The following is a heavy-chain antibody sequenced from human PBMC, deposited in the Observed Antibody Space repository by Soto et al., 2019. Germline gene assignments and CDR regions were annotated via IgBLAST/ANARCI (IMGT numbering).Heavy chain of an antibody. D-gene: IGHD2-21*02. CDR2: ISPYNGNT. Sequence: ASVKVSCKASGYTFMYYGFHWVRQAPGQGLESMGWISPYNGNTMYTQKFQGRLTMTTDTSTSTAYMELRSLTSDDTAVYFCARDYRSYCGDDCYSTYWGQGTLVTVSS. CDR3: ARDYRSYCGDDCYSTY. V-gene: IGHV1-18*01. J-gene: IGHJ4*02. CDR1: GYTFMYYG.